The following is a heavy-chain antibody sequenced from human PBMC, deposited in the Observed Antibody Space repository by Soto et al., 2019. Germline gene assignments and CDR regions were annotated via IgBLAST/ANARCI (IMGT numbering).Heavy chain of an antibody. D-gene: IGHD2-2*01. V-gene: IGHV3-33*08. CDR1: GFTFSSYE. J-gene: IGHJ6*02. CDR2: IWYDGSNK. Sequence: GGSLRLSCAASGFTFSSYEMHWVRQAPGKGLEWVAVIWYDGSNKYYADSVKGRFTISRDNSKKTFYLPMNSLRADDTGVYYCARDHPSRVSYGMEVWGQGTTVTVS. CDR3: ARDHPSRVSYGMEV.